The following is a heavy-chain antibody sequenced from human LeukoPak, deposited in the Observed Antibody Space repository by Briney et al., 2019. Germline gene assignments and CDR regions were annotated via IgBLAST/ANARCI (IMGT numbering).Heavy chain of an antibody. J-gene: IGHJ6*02. CDR2: INTNSGGT. D-gene: IGHD3-22*01. CDR1: GYTFTCYY. V-gene: IGHV1-2*02. Sequence: ASVKVSCKASGYTFTCYYMDWVRQAPAQGLERMGWINTNSGGTNYAQKFQGRVTMTRDTSISTAYMELSRLRSNDTAVYYCARDRTYYYDSSGCPSPEGGMDVWGQGTTATVSS. CDR3: ARDRTYYYDSSGCPSPEGGMDV.